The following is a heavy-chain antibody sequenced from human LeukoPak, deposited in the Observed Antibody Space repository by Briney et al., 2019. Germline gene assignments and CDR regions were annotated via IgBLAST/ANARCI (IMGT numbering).Heavy chain of an antibody. D-gene: IGHD6-19*01. CDR1: GFTFSSYG. CDR2: IWYDGSNR. V-gene: IGHV3-33*01. J-gene: IGHJ4*02. CDR3: ARDKISSSGCFDY. Sequence: PGGSLRFSCAASGFTFSSYGMHWVRQAPGKGLEWVAVIWYDGSNRYYADSVKGRFTISRDNSKNTLYLQMNSLRAEDTAVYYCARDKISSSGCFDYWGQGTLVTVSS.